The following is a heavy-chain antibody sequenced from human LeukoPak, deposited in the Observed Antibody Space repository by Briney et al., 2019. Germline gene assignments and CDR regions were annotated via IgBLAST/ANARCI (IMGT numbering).Heavy chain of an antibody. V-gene: IGHV5-51*01. CDR1: GYSFTSYW. CDR2: INPGDSGA. CDR3: ARLWYSSGWYVGYFDY. Sequence: GESLKISCKGSGYSFTSYWIGWVRQVPGKGLEGMGNINPGDSGARYSASFQGQVTIPANKSLSTAYLQWSSLKASDTAMYYCARLWYSSGWYVGYFDYWGQGTVVPVSS. J-gene: IGHJ4*02. D-gene: IGHD6-19*01.